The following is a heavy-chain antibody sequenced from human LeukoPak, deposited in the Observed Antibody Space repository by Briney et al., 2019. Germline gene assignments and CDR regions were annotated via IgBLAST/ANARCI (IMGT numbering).Heavy chain of an antibody. CDR2: IYHSGST. V-gene: IGHV4-30-2*01. CDR3: ASGGYSYGFDY. J-gene: IGHJ4*02. Sequence: PSQTLSLTWAVSGGSISSGGYSWNWIRQPPGKGLEWIGYIYHSGSTYYNPSLKSRVTISVDRSKNQFSLKLSSVTAADTAVYYCASGGYSYGFDYWGQGTLVTVSS. D-gene: IGHD5-18*01. CDR1: GGSISSGGYS.